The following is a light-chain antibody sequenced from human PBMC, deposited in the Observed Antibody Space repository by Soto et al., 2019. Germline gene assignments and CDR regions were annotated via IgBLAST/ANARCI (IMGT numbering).Light chain of an antibody. CDR2: EVS. J-gene: IGLJ1*01. V-gene: IGLV2-14*01. CDR1: SRDVGGYNY. Sequence: QSALTQPASVSGSPGQSITISCTGTSRDVGGYNYVSWCQQHPGKAPKPMIYEVSNRPSGVSNRFSGSKSGNTASLTISGLQAEDEADYYCSSYTSSSTLYVFGTGAKVTV. CDR3: SSYTSSSTLYV.